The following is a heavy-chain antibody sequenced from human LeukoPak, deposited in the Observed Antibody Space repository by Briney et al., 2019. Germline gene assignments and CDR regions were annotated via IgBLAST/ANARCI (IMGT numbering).Heavy chain of an antibody. V-gene: IGHV4-34*01. CDR3: ARGPPRDYDSSGFYYNY. Sequence: NASETLSLTCAVYGGSFSGYYWSWIRQPPGKGLEWIGEINHSGSTNYDPSLKSRVTISVDTSKNQFSLKLSSVTAADTAVYYCARGPPRDYDSSGFYYNYWGQGTLVTVSS. CDR2: INHSGST. J-gene: IGHJ4*02. D-gene: IGHD3-22*01. CDR1: GGSFSGYY.